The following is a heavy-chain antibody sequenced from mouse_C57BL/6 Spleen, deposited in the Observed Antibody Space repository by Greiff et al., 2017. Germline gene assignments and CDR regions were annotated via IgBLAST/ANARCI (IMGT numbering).Heavy chain of an antibody. CDR2: IHPNSGST. V-gene: IGHV1-64*01. CDR1: GYTFTSYW. CDR3: ARVLLGAMDY. Sequence: QVQLQQSGAELVKPGASVKLSCKASGYTFTSYWMHWVKQRPGQGLEWIGMIHPNSGSTNYNEKFKSKATLTVDKSSSTAYMQLSSLTSEDSAVYYCARVLLGAMDYWGQGTSVTVSS. J-gene: IGHJ4*01. D-gene: IGHD2-12*01.